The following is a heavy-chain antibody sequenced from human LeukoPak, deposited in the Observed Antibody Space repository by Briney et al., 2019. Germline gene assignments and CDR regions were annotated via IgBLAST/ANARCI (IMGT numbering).Heavy chain of an antibody. Sequence: GGSLRLSCAASGFTFSSYAMHWVRQAPGKGLEWVAAISYDGSNKYYADSVKGRFTISRDNSKNTLYLQMNNLRAEDTAVYYCASGDGLIAAAGTDWGQGTLVTVSS. V-gene: IGHV3-30-3*01. CDR3: ASGDGLIAAAGTD. D-gene: IGHD6-13*01. CDR1: GFTFSSYA. CDR2: ISYDGSNK. J-gene: IGHJ4*02.